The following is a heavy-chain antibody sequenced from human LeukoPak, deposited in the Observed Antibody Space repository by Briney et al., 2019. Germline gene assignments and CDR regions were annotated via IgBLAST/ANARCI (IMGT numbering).Heavy chain of an antibody. J-gene: IGHJ4*02. V-gene: IGHV4-31*11. CDR2: IYYSGST. D-gene: IGHD4-23*01. Sequence: PSQTLSLTCAVSGGSISSGGYSWSWIRQHPGKGLEWIGYIYYSGSTYYNPSLRSRVTISVDTSKNQFSLKLSSVTAADTAVYYCARGGNSKASDYWGQGTLVTVPS. CDR3: ARGGNSKASDY. CDR1: GGSISSGGYS.